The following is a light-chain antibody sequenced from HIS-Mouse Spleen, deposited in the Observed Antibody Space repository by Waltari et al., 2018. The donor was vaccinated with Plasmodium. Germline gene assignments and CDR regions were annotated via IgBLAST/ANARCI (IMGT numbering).Light chain of an antibody. J-gene: IGLJ2*01. CDR3: CSYAGSSTVVV. Sequence: QSALTQPASVSGSPGQSITISCPGTSSDVGSSNLVSWYQQHPGKAPKLMIYEGSKRPSGVSNRFAGSKSGNTASLTISGLQAEDEADYYCCSYAGSSTVVVFGGGTKLTVL. V-gene: IGLV2-23*03. CDR2: EGS. CDR1: SSDVGSSNL.